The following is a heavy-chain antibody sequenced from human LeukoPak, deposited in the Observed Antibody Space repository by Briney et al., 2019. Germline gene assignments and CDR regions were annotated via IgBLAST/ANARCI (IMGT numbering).Heavy chain of an antibody. D-gene: IGHD6-13*01. V-gene: IGHV1-18*01. CDR3: AREPRGSSSWYYFDY. Sequence: ASVKVSCKASGYTFTSYGISWVRQAPGQGLEWMGWISAYNGNTNYAQKLQGRVTMTTDTSTSTAYMELRSLRSDDTAVYYCAREPRGSSSWYYFDYWGQGTLVTVSS. CDR2: ISAYNGNT. CDR1: GYTFTSYG. J-gene: IGHJ4*02.